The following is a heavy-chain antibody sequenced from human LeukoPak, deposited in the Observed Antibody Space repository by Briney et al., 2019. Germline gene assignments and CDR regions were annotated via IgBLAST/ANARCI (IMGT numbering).Heavy chain of an antibody. D-gene: IGHD3-16*01. CDR2: VSESGGII. Sequence: PGGSLRLSCAASGFTFSSYAMSWVRQAPGKGLEWVSLVSESGGIIQYADSVKGRFTISRDKAKNTMYLQMNSLRAEDTAIYHCAKDLAWNLGAMDVWGQGTTVTVSS. CDR3: AKDLAWNLGAMDV. J-gene: IGHJ6*02. V-gene: IGHV3-23*01. CDR1: GFTFSSYA.